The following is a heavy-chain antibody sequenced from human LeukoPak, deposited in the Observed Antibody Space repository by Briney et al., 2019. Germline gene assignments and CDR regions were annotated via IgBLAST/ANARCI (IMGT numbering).Heavy chain of an antibody. D-gene: IGHD3-22*01. Sequence: SETLSLTCAVYGGSFSGYYWSWIRQPPGKGLEWIGEINHSGSTNYNPSLKSRVTISVDTSKNQFSLKLSSVTAADTAVYYCASLVSTYYYDSGGSKQGILADYWGQGTLVTVSS. CDR1: GGSFSGYY. V-gene: IGHV4-34*01. CDR2: INHSGST. CDR3: ASLVSTYYYDSGGSKQGILADY. J-gene: IGHJ4*02.